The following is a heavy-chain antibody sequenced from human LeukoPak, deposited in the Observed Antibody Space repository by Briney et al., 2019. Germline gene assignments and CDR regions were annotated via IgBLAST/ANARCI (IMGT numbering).Heavy chain of an antibody. CDR1: GGSMNNYY. D-gene: IGHD3-3*01. V-gene: IGHV4-4*07. J-gene: IGHJ3*02. CDR3: ARGRFCSADICSGGDAFDI. CDR2: IYTRGST. Sequence: NPSETLSLTCTVSGGSMNNYYWSWIRQPAGKGLEWIGRIYTRGSTNYNPSLKSRVAMSVDTSKNQFSLKLSSVTAADTAVYYCARGRFCSADICSGGDAFDIWGQGTMVSVSS.